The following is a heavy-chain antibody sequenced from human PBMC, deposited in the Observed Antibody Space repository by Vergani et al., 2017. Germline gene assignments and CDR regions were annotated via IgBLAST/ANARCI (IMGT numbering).Heavy chain of an antibody. J-gene: IGHJ4*02. Sequence: QVQLVQSGAEVKKPGASVKVSCKASGYTFTGYYMHWVRQAPGQGLEWMGWINPNSGGTNYAQKFQGRVTMTRDTSISTAYMELSRLRSDDTAVYYCARGTPPLRFLEWXLYSWGQGTLVTVSS. D-gene: IGHD3-3*01. CDR1: GYTFTGYY. CDR3: ARGTPPLRFLEWXLYS. CDR2: INPNSGGT. V-gene: IGHV1-2*02.